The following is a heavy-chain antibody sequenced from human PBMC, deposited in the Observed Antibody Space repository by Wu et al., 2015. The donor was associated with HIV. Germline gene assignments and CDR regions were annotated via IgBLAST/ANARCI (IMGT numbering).Heavy chain of an antibody. CDR1: GGTFTNYG. CDR3: ATTNRILINGGDYYHRYGMDV. V-gene: IGHV1-69*02. J-gene: IGHJ6*01. CDR2: IIPLYGST. D-gene: IGHD2-21*01. Sequence: QVQMVQSGAEVRQPGSSVKVSCKASGGTFTNYGINWVRRAPGAGLEWLGTIIPLYGSTNYAQKFLGRIMISADTSTTTSSLELSSLRSEDTAIYYCATTNRILINGGDYYHRYGMDVVGQGTTVTVSS.